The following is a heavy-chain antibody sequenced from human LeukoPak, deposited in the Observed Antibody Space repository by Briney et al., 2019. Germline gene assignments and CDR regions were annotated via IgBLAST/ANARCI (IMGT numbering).Heavy chain of an antibody. J-gene: IGHJ4*02. CDR3: ARMPDPWMGFDY. CDR2: IRKKAYGGTR. CDR1: GFTFGDYA. V-gene: IGHV3-49*04. D-gene: IGHD2-2*01. Sequence: GGSLRLSCAPSGFTFGDYAMTWVRQAPGKGLEWVGFIRKKAYGGTREYAASVEGRFSISRDDSKSIAYLQMNSLKTEDTAIYYCARMPDPWMGFDYWGQGTLVTVPS.